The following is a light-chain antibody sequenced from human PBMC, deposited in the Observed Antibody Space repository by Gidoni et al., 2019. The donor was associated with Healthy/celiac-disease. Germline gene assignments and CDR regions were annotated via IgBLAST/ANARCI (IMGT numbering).Light chain of an antibody. J-gene: IGLJ2*01. Sequence: QSALTPPRSVSGSPGQSVTIACTGTSSDVGGYNYVSWYPQHPGKAPKLMIYDVSKRPSGVPDRFSGSKSGNTASLTISGLQSEDEAAYYCCSYAGSYTFVVFGGGTKLTVL. V-gene: IGLV2-11*01. CDR2: DVS. CDR1: SSDVGGYNY. CDR3: CSYAGSYTFVV.